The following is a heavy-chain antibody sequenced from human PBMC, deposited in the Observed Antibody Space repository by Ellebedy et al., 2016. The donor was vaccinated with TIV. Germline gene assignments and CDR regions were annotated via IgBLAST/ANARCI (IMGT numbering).Heavy chain of an antibody. V-gene: IGHV3-74*01. J-gene: IGHJ4*02. CDR1: GFIFSTYW. D-gene: IGHD6-13*01. CDR2: INTDGSSI. Sequence: GGSLRLSCAASGFIFSTYWMYWVRQAPGKGLVWVSRINTDGSSINYADSVKGRFTISRDNAKNTQYLQMNSLRADDTAIYYCVRGGLPAAGDYWGQGTLVTVSS. CDR3: VRGGLPAAGDY.